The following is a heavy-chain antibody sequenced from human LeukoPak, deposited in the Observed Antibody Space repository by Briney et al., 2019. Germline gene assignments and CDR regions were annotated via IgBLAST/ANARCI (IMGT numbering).Heavy chain of an antibody. V-gene: IGHV1-69*06. D-gene: IGHD2-15*01. CDR2: IIPIFGTA. CDR1: GGTFSSYA. J-gene: IGHJ3*02. Sequence: SVKVSCKASGGTFSSYAISWVRQAPGQGLEWMGGIIPIFGTANYAQKFQGRVTITADKSTSTAYMELSSLRSEDTAVYYCARGSIVVVAAARWAFDIWGQGTMVTVSS. CDR3: ARGSIVVVAAARWAFDI.